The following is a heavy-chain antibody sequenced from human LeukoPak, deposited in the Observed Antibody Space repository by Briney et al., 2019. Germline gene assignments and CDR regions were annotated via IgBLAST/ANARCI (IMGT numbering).Heavy chain of an antibody. CDR1: GGYISSGSYY. CDR2: IYTSGSP. V-gene: IGHV4-61*02. CDR3: AREGPYGGNPPVYY. Sequence: SQTLSLTCTVSGGYISSGSYYWSWIRQPAGKGLEWIGRIYTSGSPNYNPSLKSRVTISVDTSKNQFSLKLGSVTAADTAVYYCAREGPYGGNPPVYYWGQGTLVTVSS. J-gene: IGHJ4*02. D-gene: IGHD4-23*01.